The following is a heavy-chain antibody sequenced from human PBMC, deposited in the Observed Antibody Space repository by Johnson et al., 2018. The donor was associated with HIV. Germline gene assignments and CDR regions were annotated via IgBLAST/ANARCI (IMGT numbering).Heavy chain of an antibody. CDR3: ARAYSGSPKDAFDI. Sequence: VQLVESGGGLVQPGGSLRLSCAASGFTFSSYWMSWVRQAPGKGLEWVANIKQDGSEKYYVDSVKGRFTLSRDNAKNSLYLQMNSLRAEDTAVYYCARAYSGSPKDAFDIWGQGTMVTVSS. CDR1: GFTFSSYW. V-gene: IGHV3-7*01. CDR2: IKQDGSEK. D-gene: IGHD1-26*01. J-gene: IGHJ3*02.